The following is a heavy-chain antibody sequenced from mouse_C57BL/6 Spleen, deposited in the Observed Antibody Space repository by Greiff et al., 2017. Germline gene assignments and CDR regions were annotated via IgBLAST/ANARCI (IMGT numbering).Heavy chain of an antibody. V-gene: IGHV1-18*01. J-gene: IGHJ4*01. CDR2: INPNNGGT. Sequence: EVQLHQSGPELVKPGASVKIPCKASGYTINDYNMDWVKQSHGKSLEWIGDINPNNGGTIYNQKFKGKATLTVDKSSSTAYMELRSLTSEDTAVYYCARAYDGYYAMDYWGQGTSVTVSS. D-gene: IGHD2-3*01. CDR1: GYTINDYN. CDR3: ARAYDGYYAMDY.